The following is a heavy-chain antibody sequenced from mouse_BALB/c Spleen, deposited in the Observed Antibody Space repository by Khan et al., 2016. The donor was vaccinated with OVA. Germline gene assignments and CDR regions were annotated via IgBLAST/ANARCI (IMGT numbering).Heavy chain of an antibody. J-gene: IGHJ3*01. CDR2: IFPGDDST. CDR1: GYTFTSYD. V-gene: IGHV1-85*01. Sequence: QVQLQQPGAELVKPEASVKLSCRASGYTFTSYDINWVRQRPEQGLAWIGWIFPGDDSTTYNENFKGKATLTTDKSSNTAYMQLSRLTSADSAVYFCARGGCGGFAYWGQGTLVTVSA. CDR3: ARGGCGGFAY.